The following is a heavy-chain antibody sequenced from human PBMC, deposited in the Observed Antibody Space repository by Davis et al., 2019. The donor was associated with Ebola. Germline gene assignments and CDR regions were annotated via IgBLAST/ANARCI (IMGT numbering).Heavy chain of an antibody. CDR1: GFTFNTYG. CDR3: AKDGTVPNYYHSSGYSLAIDH. Sequence: PGGSLRLSCAASGFTFNTYGMHWVRQAPGKGLDWVAFISYYVASNKNYGDSVKGRFTISRHNSKNMLYLQMNSLRVEDTAENHCAKDGTVPNYYHSSGYSLAIDHWGQGTLVTVSS. J-gene: IGHJ4*02. V-gene: IGHV3-30*18. CDR2: ISYYVASNK. D-gene: IGHD3-22*01.